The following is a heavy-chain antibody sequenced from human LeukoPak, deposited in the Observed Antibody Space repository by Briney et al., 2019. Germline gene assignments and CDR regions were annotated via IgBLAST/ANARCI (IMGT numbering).Heavy chain of an antibody. V-gene: IGHV1-69*04. CDR2: IIPILGMA. D-gene: IGHD2-21*02. Sequence: GASVKVSCKASGGTFSSYAISWVRQAPGQGLEWMGRIIPILGMANYAQRFQGRVTITADKSTSTAYMELSSLRSEDTAVYYCARDGDPIGYYGMDVWGQGTTVTVSS. CDR1: GGTFSSYA. CDR3: ARDGDPIGYYGMDV. J-gene: IGHJ6*02.